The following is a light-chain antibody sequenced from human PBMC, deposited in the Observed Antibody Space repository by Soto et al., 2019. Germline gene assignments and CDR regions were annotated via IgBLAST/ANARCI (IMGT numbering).Light chain of an antibody. Sequence: DIQMTQSPSTLSASVGDRVTITCRASQRISSWLAWYQQKPGKAPKLLIYDASSLESGVSSRFSGSGSGTEFTFTISGLQPDDFATYYCQQYNSYTWTSGQGTKVEIK. V-gene: IGKV1-5*01. CDR3: QQYNSYTWT. CDR2: DAS. J-gene: IGKJ1*01. CDR1: QRISSW.